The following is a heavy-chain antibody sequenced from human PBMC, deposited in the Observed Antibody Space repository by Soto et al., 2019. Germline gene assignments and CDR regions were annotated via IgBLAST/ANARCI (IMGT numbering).Heavy chain of an antibody. CDR3: ARDGTPEADYIGMDV. V-gene: IGHV3-7*01. J-gene: IGHJ6*02. D-gene: IGHD4-4*01. Sequence: HPGGSLRLSCAASGFTFSSYWMSWVRQAPGKGLEWVANIKQDGSEKYYVDSVKGRFTISRDNAKNSLYLQMNSLRAEDTAVYYCARDGTPEADYIGMDVWGQGTTVTSP. CDR1: GFTFSSYW. CDR2: IKQDGSEK.